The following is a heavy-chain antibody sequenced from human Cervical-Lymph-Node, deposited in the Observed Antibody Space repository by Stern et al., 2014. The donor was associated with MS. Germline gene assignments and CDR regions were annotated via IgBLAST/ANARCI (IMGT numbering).Heavy chain of an antibody. V-gene: IGHV1-8*01. D-gene: IGHD5-18*01. CDR3: VRGGFSYGYGMDA. Sequence: VQLEESGSEVKKPGASVRVSCQASGYTFITYDIFWVRQATGQGLEWMGWMNPNNGNTGHAQKFQGRVTMTRNTSISTAYMELSSLRSDDTAVYYCVRGGFSYGYGMDAWGQGTAVTVSS. CDR2: MNPNNGNT. CDR1: GYTFITYD. J-gene: IGHJ6*02.